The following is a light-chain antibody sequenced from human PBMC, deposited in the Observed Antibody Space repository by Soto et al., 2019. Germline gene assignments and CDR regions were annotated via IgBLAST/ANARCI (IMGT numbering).Light chain of an antibody. J-gene: IGKJ1*01. CDR1: QSISTY. CDR2: AAS. Sequence: DIQMTQSPSSLSASVGDRVTITCRASQSISTYLNWYRQKPGKAPNLLIYAASSVQSGVPSRFSGSGSGTDFTLTISKLQPEDVASYYCQQSYTTPRTFGQGTKVEIE. V-gene: IGKV1-39*01. CDR3: QQSYTTPRT.